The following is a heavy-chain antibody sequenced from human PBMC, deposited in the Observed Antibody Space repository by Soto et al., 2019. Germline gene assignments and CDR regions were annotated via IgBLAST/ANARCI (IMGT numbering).Heavy chain of an antibody. D-gene: IGHD3-22*01. CDR3: ARRPNYYDSSGYIYYFDY. CDR2: ISAYNGNT. Sequence: ASVKVSCKASGYTFTSYGISWVRQAPGQGLEWMGWISAYNGNTNYAQKLQGRVTMTTDTSTSTAYMELRSLRSDDTAVYYCARRPNYYDSSGYIYYFDYWGQGTLVTVSS. J-gene: IGHJ4*02. V-gene: IGHV1-18*01. CDR1: GYTFTSYG.